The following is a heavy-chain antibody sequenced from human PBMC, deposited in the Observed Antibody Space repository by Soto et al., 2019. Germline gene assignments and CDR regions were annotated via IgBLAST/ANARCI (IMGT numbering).Heavy chain of an antibody. CDR1: GYTFSNNG. Sequence: VQSGGEVKKPGASVKVSCKASGYTFSNNGFTWVRQAPGQGLEWMGWIGGYNGNTNYAPKFQARVTMTADRSTSTAHMELRGLRSDDTAVDYCATAIAATGPADSWGQGTLVTVSS. V-gene: IGHV1-18*01. D-gene: IGHD6-13*01. CDR2: IGGYNGNT. J-gene: IGHJ4*02. CDR3: ATAIAATGPADS.